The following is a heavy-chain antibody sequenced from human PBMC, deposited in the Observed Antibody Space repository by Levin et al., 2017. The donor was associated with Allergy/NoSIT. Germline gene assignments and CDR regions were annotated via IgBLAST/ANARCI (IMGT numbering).Heavy chain of an antibody. D-gene: IGHD6-13*01. CDR2: ISGSGGST. V-gene: IGHV3-23*01. J-gene: IGHJ3*02. CDR1: GFTFSSYG. Sequence: LSLTCAASGFTFSSYGMSWVRQAPGKGLEWVSGISGSGGSTYYADSAKGRFTISRDNSKNTLYLQMNSLRAEDTAVYYCARSLAGSSWYGDVFDIWGQGTMVTVSS. CDR3: ARSLAGSSWYGDVFDI.